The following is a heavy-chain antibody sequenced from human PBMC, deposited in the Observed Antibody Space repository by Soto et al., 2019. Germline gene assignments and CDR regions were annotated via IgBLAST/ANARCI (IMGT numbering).Heavy chain of an antibody. CDR3: ARGGSLWFGELSAYYYDMDV. CDR1: GYTFTSYY. D-gene: IGHD3-10*01. Sequence: GASVKVSCKASGYTFTSYYMHWVRQAPGQGLEWMGWINPNSGGTNYAQKFQGWVTMTRDTSISTAYMELSRLRSDDTAVYFCARGGSLWFGELSAYYYDMDVWGQGTTVTVSS. CDR2: INPNSGGT. V-gene: IGHV1-2*04. J-gene: IGHJ6*02.